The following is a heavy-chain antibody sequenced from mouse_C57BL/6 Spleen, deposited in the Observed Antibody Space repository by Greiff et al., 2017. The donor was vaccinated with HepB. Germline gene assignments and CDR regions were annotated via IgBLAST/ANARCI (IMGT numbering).Heavy chain of an antibody. CDR1: GYTFTSYW. CDR2: IDPSDSYT. J-gene: IGHJ1*03. V-gene: IGHV1-69*01. CDR3: ARVTTVSSWYFDV. Sequence: VQLQQPGAELVMPGASVKLSCKASGYTFTSYWMHWVKQRPGQGLEWIGEIDPSDSYTNYNQKFKGKSTLTVDKSSSTAYMQLSSLTSEDSAVYYCARVTTVSSWYFDVWGTGTTVTVSS. D-gene: IGHD1-1*01.